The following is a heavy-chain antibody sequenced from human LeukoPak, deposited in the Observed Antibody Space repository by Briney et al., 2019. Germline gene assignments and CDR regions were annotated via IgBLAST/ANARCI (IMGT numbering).Heavy chain of an antibody. J-gene: IGHJ3*02. CDR3: AEWLVGAGAFDI. V-gene: IGHV6-1*01. CDR2: TYYRSKWYN. Sequence: SQTLSLTCAISGDGVSSNSAAWNWIRQSPSRGLEWLGRTYYRSKWYNDYAVSVKSRITTNPDTSKNQFSLQLNSVTPEDTAVYYCAEWLVGAGAFDIWGQGTMATVSS. D-gene: IGHD6-19*01. CDR1: GDGVSSNSAA.